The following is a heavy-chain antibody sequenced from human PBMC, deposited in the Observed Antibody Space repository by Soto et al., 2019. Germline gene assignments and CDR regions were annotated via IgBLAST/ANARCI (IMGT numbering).Heavy chain of an antibody. J-gene: IGHJ4*02. CDR2: IWYDGSNK. D-gene: IGHD6-13*01. CDR1: GFTFSSYG. CDR3: ARDSSSWLGNYFDY. V-gene: IGHV3-33*01. Sequence: QVQLVESGGGVVQPGRSLRLSCAASGFTFSSYGMHWVHQAPGKGLEWVAVIWYDGSNKYYADSVKGRFTISRDNSKNTLYLQMNSLRAEDTAVYYCARDSSSWLGNYFDYWGQGTLVTVSS.